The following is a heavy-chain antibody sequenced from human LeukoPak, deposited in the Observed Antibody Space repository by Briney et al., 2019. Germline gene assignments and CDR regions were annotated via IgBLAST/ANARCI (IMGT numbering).Heavy chain of an antibody. CDR3: ARRYDTSGRLDY. V-gene: IGHV4-59*08. Sequence: PSETLSLTCTVSGGSIRSYYWSWIRQPPGKGLEWIGYICYIGGTNYNPSLKSRVTISLDTSKNQFSLKLNSVTAADTAVYYCARRYDTSGRLDYWGQGTLVTVSS. CDR2: ICYIGGT. D-gene: IGHD3-22*01. J-gene: IGHJ4*02. CDR1: GGSIRSYY.